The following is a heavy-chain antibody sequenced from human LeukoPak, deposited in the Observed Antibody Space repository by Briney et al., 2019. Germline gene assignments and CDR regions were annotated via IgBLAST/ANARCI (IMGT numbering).Heavy chain of an antibody. CDR3: ASVEAAAGSAYYFDY. J-gene: IGHJ4*02. V-gene: IGHV4-34*01. Sequence: SETLSLTCAVYGGSFSGYYWSWIRQPPGKGLEWIGEVNHSGSTNYNPSLKSRVTISVDTSKNQFSLKLSSVTAADTAVYYCASVEAAAGSAYYFDYWGQGTLVTVSS. CDR2: VNHSGST. D-gene: IGHD6-13*01. CDR1: GGSFSGYY.